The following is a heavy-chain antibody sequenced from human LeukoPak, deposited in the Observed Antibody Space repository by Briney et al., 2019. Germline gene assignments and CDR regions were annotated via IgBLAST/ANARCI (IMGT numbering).Heavy chain of an antibody. Sequence: ASVKVSCKASGYSFTSYDITWVRQAPGQGLEWMGWISTYNGNTKYEQNLQGRVTTTTDTSTRTVYMDLRSLRSDDTAVYYCARSATQYFFDYWGQGTLVTVSS. J-gene: IGHJ4*02. V-gene: IGHV1-18*01. D-gene: IGHD3-3*01. CDR3: ARSATQYFFDY. CDR1: GYSFTSYD. CDR2: ISTYNGNT.